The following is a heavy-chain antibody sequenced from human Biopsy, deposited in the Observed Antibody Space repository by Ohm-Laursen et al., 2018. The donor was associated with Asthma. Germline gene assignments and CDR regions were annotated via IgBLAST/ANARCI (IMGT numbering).Heavy chain of an antibody. V-gene: IGHV4-59*07. CDR3: VRAVRNEQWLAPFDY. CDR2: VYWTGST. CDR1: GGSISSFY. D-gene: IGHD6-19*01. J-gene: IGHJ4*02. Sequence: SDTLSLTCSVYGGSISSFYWSWIRQSPEKGLEWMGYVYWTGSTNYNPSLKSRITMSVDTSKNRMSLELTSVTAADTAIYYCVRAVRNEQWLAPFDYWGQGKPVTVSS.